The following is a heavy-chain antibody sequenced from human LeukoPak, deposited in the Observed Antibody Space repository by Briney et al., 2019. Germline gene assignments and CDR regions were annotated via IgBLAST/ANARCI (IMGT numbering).Heavy chain of an antibody. CDR2: IYPGDSDV. V-gene: IGHV5-51*01. D-gene: IGHD6-19*01. CDR3: VRQFAVSSAWTFDY. J-gene: IGHJ4*02. Sequence: GESLKISCKASGYTFTSYWIGWVRPMPGKGLELMGIIYPGDSDVRYSPSFQGQVTVSADKSINTAYLQWSSLKASDTAMYYCVRQFAVSSAWTFDYWGQGTLVTVSS. CDR1: GYTFTSYW.